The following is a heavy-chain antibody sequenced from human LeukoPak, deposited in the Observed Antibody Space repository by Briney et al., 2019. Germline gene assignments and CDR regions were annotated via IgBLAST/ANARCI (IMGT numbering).Heavy chain of an antibody. D-gene: IGHD3/OR15-3a*01. J-gene: IGHJ5*01. CDR1: GGSISSSNW. Sequence: SETLSLTCAVSGGSISSSNWWSWVRQPPGKGLEWIGEIYHSGSTNYNPSLKSRVTISVDTSKNQFSLKLSSVTAADTAMCYCARRTYDVLTGTPSSVRKNWFDSWGQGTLVTVSS. CDR3: ARRTYDVLTGTPSSVRKNWFDS. CDR2: IYHSGST. V-gene: IGHV4-4*02.